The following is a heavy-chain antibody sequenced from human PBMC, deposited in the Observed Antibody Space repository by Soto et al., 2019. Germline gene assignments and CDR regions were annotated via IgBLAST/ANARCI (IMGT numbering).Heavy chain of an antibody. V-gene: IGHV3-30*03. Sequence: QVQLVESGGGVVPPGRSLKLSCIASGFAFGSHGMHWVRQVSGKGLEWVAVISHDGQNQYYRESVKGRFTISRDNSMNSLFLEVHSLRVEDTAVYYCARTDCSSTSCYNYYYYGMDVWGQGTTVTVSS. CDR1: GFAFGSHG. D-gene: IGHD2-2*01. J-gene: IGHJ6*02. CDR3: ARTDCSSTSCYNYYYYGMDV. CDR2: ISHDGQNQ.